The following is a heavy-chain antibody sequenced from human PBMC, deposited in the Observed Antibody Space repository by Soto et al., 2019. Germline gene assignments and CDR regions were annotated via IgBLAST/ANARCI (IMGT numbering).Heavy chain of an antibody. V-gene: IGHV3-74*01. CDR1: GFTFSSDW. CDR2: INADGSDT. CDR3: ARDSTTGLDY. D-gene: IGHD4-17*01. Sequence: EVQLVESGGDSVQPGGSLRLSCAASGFTFSSDWMHWVRQPPGKGLVWVSRINADGSDTDYADSVKGRFIIARDNAKSTLYLHMNTVRAEDTAIFCCARDSTTGLDYWGQGALVTVSS. J-gene: IGHJ4*02.